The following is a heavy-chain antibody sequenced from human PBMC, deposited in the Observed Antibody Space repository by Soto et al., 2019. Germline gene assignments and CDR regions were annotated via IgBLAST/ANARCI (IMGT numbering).Heavy chain of an antibody. CDR3: ARAPMVLSRSYFDS. D-gene: IGHD2-8*01. CDR2: ISYSGTT. J-gene: IGHJ4*02. CDR1: GGSISNLY. Sequence: SETLSLTCTVYGGSISNLYWSCIRHPPGKGLEWIVYISYSGTTNYNPSLKCRVSISVDTSTNQLSLNLTSVTAADTAVYYCARAPMVLSRSYFDSWGQGTPVTVSS. V-gene: IGHV4-59*01.